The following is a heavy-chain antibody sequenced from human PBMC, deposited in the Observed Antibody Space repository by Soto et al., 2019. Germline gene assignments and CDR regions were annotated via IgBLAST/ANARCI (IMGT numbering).Heavy chain of an antibody. J-gene: IGHJ3*02. CDR3: ARLDLHGDYSAFDI. D-gene: IGHD4-17*01. CDR2: INWNGGST. CDR1: GFTFDDYG. Sequence: GGSLRLSCAASGFTFDDYGMSWVRQAPGKGLEWVSGINWNGGSTGYADSVKGRFTISRDNAKNPLYLQMNSLRAEDTALYHCARLDLHGDYSAFDIWGQGTMVTVSS. V-gene: IGHV3-20*01.